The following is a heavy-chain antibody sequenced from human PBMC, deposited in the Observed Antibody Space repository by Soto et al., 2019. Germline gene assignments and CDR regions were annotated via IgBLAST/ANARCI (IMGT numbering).Heavy chain of an antibody. CDR1: GVSISSGGYY. Sequence: SETLSLTCTVSGVSISSGGYYWSWIRQHPGKGLEWIGYIYYSGSTYYNPSLKSRVTISVDTSKNQFSLKLSSVTAADTAVYYCARDADYGDAFDIWGQGTMVTVS. J-gene: IGHJ3*02. D-gene: IGHD4-17*01. CDR2: IYYSGST. V-gene: IGHV4-31*03. CDR3: ARDADYGDAFDI.